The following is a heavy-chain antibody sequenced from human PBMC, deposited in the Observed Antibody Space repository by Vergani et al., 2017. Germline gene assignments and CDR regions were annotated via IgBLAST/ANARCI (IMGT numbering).Heavy chain of an antibody. Sequence: QVQLQESGPGLVKPSETLSLTCTVSGGSISSYYWSWIRQPPGKGLEWIGYIYYSGSTNYNPSLKSRVTISVDTSKNQFSLKLSSVTAADTAVYYCARGTRAAAGGFYYYYYMDVWGKGP. CDR2: IYYSGST. CDR3: ARGTRAAAGGFYYYYYMDV. D-gene: IGHD6-13*01. V-gene: IGHV4-59*01. CDR1: GGSISSYY. J-gene: IGHJ6*03.